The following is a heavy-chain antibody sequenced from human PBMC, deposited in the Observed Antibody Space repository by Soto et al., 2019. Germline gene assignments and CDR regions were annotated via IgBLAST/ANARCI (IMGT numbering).Heavy chain of an antibody. CDR3: AREGGGGRGGSCYSDCRGDYGMDV. Sequence: QVQLVESGGGVVQPGRSLRLSCAASGFTFSSYAMHWVRQAPGKGLEWVAVISYDGSNKYYADSVKGRFTISRDNSKNPLYLQMNSLRAEDTAVYYCAREGGGGRGGSCYSDCRGDYGMDVWGQGTTVTVSS. D-gene: IGHD2-15*01. CDR2: ISYDGSNK. CDR1: GFTFSSYA. V-gene: IGHV3-30-3*01. J-gene: IGHJ6*02.